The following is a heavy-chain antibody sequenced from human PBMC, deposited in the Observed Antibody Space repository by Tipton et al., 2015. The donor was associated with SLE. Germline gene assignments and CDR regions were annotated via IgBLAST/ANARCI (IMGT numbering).Heavy chain of an antibody. CDR3: ARAVAIFGGVNRGYYMDV. CDR2: IFYSGST. Sequence: TLSLTCTVSGDSISSGDYYWNWIRQHPGKGLEWIGYIFYSGSTYNNPSLKSRATISIDTSKNQLSLRLSSVTAADTAVYYCARAVAIFGGVNRGYYMDVWGKGTTVTVSS. D-gene: IGHD3-3*01. V-gene: IGHV4-31*03. J-gene: IGHJ6*03. CDR1: GDSISSGDYY.